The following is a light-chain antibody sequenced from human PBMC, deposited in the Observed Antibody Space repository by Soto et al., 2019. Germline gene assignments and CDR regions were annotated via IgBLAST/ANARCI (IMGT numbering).Light chain of an antibody. CDR3: SSYTSSTTLYV. CDR1: SSDIGAFNY. V-gene: IGLV2-14*03. CDR2: DVS. J-gene: IGLJ1*01. Sequence: QSALTQPASVSGSPGQSITISCTGTSSDIGAFNYVSWYQQHPGKAPKLMIYDVSNRPSGVSNRFSGSKSGNTASLTISGLQAEDVSDYFCSSYTSSTTLYVFGTGTNVTVL.